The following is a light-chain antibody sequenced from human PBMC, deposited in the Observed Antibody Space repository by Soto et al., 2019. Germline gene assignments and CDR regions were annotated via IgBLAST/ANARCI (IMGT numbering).Light chain of an antibody. V-gene: IGKV3-15*01. CDR3: QQYNSWPLT. J-gene: IGKJ4*01. CDR2: DVS. CDR1: QSVGSD. Sequence: EIVMTQSPATLSVSPGERATLSCRASQSVGSDLAWYQQKPGRTPSLLIYDVSTRATGIPAGFSGSGSGTEFTLTISSLQSEDFAVYYCQQYNSWPLTFGGGTKVEIK.